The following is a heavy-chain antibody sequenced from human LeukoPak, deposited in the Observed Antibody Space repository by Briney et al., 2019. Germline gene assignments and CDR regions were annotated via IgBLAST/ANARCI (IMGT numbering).Heavy chain of an antibody. V-gene: IGHV4-30-4*01. CDR1: GGSISSGDYY. D-gene: IGHD2-2*01. CDR2: IYYSGST. CDR3: ARGYQPYYYGMDV. Sequence: SETLSLTCTVSGGSISSGDYYWSWIRQPPGKGLEWIGYIYYSGSTYYNPSLKSRVTISVDTSKNQFSLKLSSVTAADTAVYYCARGYQPYYYGMDVWGQGTTVTVSS. J-gene: IGHJ6*02.